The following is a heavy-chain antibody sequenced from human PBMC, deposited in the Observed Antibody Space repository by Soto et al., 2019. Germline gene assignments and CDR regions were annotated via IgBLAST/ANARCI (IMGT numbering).Heavy chain of an antibody. V-gene: IGHV1-2*04. J-gene: IGHJ6*03. Sequence: GASVKVSCKASGYTFTGYYMHWVRQAPGQGLEWMGWINPNSGGTNYAQKFQGWVTMTRDTSISTAYMELSRLRSDDTAVYYCARVGPVVVVAATLHYYYYMDVWGKGTTVTVSS. CDR1: GYTFTGYY. CDR2: INPNSGGT. D-gene: IGHD2-15*01. CDR3: ARVGPVVVVAATLHYYYYMDV.